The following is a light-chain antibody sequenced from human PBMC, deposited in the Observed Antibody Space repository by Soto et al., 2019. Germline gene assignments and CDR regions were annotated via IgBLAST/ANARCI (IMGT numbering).Light chain of an antibody. J-gene: IGKJ4*01. CDR3: QQLSRYPLT. Sequence: DIQLTQSPSFLSASVGETVSITFRASQALSNYLAWYQQKPGKAPDLLIYSASTLQSGVPSRFSGSGSETEFSLTIRALQPEDFATYYCQQLSRYPLTFGGGTKVHIK. V-gene: IGKV1-9*01. CDR1: QALSNY. CDR2: SAS.